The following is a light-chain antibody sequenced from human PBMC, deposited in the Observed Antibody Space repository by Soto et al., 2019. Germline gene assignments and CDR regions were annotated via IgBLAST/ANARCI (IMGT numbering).Light chain of an antibody. CDR2: DVS. CDR1: SSDVGGYNY. J-gene: IGLJ1*01. Sequence: LTQPRSVSGSPGQSVTISCTGTSSDVGGYNYVSWYQQHPGKAPKLMIYDVSKRPSGVPDRFSGSKSGNTASLTISGLQAEDEADYYCCSYAGSPLYVFGTGTKVTVL. V-gene: IGLV2-11*01. CDR3: CSYAGSPLYV.